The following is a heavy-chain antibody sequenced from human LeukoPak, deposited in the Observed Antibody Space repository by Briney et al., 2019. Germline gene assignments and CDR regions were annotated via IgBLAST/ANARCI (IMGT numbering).Heavy chain of an antibody. V-gene: IGHV4-4*09. D-gene: IGHD2-2*02. J-gene: IGHJ5*02. CDR2: IYTSGST. CDR1: GGSISSYY. Sequence: SETLSLTCTVSGGSISSYYWSWIRQPPGKGLEWIGYIYTSGSTNYNPSLKSRVTISVDTSKNQFSLKLSSVTAADTAVYCCASGGYCSSTSCYSLDPWGQGTLVTVSS. CDR3: ASGGYCSSTSCYSLDP.